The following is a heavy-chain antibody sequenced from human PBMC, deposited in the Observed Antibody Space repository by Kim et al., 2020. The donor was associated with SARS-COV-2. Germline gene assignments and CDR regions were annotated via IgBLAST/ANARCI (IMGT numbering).Heavy chain of an antibody. CDR3: ATAPAVAGPPYYYYYYGMDV. CDR2: FDPEDGET. V-gene: IGHV1-24*01. D-gene: IGHD6-19*01. J-gene: IGHJ6*02. CDR1: GYTLTELS. Sequence: ASVKVSCKVSGYTLTELSMHWVRQAPGKGLEWMGGFDPEDGETIYAQKFQGRVTMTEDTSTDTAYMELSSLRSEDTAVYYCATAPAVAGPPYYYYYYGMDVWGQGTTVTVSS.